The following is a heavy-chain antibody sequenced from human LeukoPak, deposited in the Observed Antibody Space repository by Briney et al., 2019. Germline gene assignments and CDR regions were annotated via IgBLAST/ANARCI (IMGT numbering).Heavy chain of an antibody. V-gene: IGHV4-34*01. J-gene: IGHJ4*02. CDR1: GFTFSSYA. CDR2: INHSGST. CDR3: AREGSGYSSGWYDY. D-gene: IGHD6-19*01. Sequence: LRLSCAASGFTFSSYAMSWIRQPPGKGLEWIGEINHSGSTNYNPSLKSRVTISVDTSKNQFSLKLSSVTAADTAVYYCAREGSGYSSGWYDYWGQGTLVTVSS.